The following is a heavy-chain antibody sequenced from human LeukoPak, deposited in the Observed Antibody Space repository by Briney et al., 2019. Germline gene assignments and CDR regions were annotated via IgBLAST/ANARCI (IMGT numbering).Heavy chain of an antibody. V-gene: IGHV4-61*02. CDR1: GGSISSGSYS. CDR2: IYPSGST. CDR3: ARGFAERYYYYYYMDV. J-gene: IGHJ6*03. D-gene: IGHD3-10*01. Sequence: KPSETLSLTCTVSGGSISSGSYSWSWIRQPAGKGLEWIGRIYPSGSTNYNPSLKSRVTISVDTSKNQFSLKLSSVTAADTAVYYCARGFAERYYYYYYMDVWGKGTTVTVSS.